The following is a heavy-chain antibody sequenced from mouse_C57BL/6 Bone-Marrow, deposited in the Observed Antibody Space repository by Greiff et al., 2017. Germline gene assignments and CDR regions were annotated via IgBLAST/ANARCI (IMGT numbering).Heavy chain of an antibody. J-gene: IGHJ3*01. Sequence: EVQLQESVAELVRPGASVKLSCTASGFNIKNTYMHWVKQRPEQGLEWIGRIVPANGNTKYAPKFQGKATITADTSSNTAYLQLSSLTSEDTSIYYCARSPDSSGYLAWFAYWGQGTLVTVSA. CDR3: ARSPDSSGYLAWFAY. CDR1: GFNIKNTY. D-gene: IGHD3-2*02. V-gene: IGHV14-3*01. CDR2: IVPANGNT.